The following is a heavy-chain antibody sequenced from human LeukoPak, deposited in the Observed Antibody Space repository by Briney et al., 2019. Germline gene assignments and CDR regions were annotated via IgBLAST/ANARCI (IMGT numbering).Heavy chain of an antibody. CDR2: TRNKANSYTT. CDR3: AKDGVFTNGGFDS. D-gene: IGHD3-10*01. J-gene: IGHJ4*02. CDR1: GFTFSDHY. V-gene: IGHV3-72*01. Sequence: PGGSLRLSCAASGFTFSDHYMDWVRQAPGKGLEWIGRTRNKANSYTTEYAASVKGRFTISRDDSKNSLYLQMNSLKIEDTAVYYCAKDGVFTNGGFDSWGQGTLVTVSS.